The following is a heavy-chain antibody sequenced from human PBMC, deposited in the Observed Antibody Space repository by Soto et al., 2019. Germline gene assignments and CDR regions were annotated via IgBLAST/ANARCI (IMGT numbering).Heavy chain of an antibody. V-gene: IGHV1-18*01. CDR2: ISPYNGKT. Sequence: QAQLVQSGAEVKKPGASVNISCKASGYTFTSNSFIWVRQAPGHGLEWVGWISPYNGKTEYAKNVQGRVTMTRDTSTSTAYMELRSLRSDDTAVYYCARDRDDGNCCDAFDIWGQGTMVIVSS. CDR1: GYTFTSNS. CDR3: ARDRDDGNCCDAFDI. D-gene: IGHD2-21*01. J-gene: IGHJ3*02.